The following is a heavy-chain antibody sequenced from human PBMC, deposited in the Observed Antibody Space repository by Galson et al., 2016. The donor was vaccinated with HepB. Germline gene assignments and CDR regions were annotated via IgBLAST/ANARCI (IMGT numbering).Heavy chain of an antibody. Sequence: SLRLSCAASGFTFSNAWMSWVRQAPGKGLEWVGRITSRTDGGTTDYAAPVKGRFTISRDDSKKTLYLQMNSLKTEHTALYYCTTGPVVVAAPGDYWGQGTLVTVSS. CDR3: TTGPVVVAAPGDY. D-gene: IGHD2-15*01. CDR2: ITSRTDGGTT. V-gene: IGHV3-15*01. CDR1: GFTFSNAW. J-gene: IGHJ4*02.